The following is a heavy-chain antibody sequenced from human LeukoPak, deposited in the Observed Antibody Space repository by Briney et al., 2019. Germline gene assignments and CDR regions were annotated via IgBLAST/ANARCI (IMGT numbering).Heavy chain of an antibody. Sequence: DGNNKYYADSVKGRFSISRDNSKNTFYLQMKSLRAEDTAVYYCARDFVSYCSSTSCSPFDYWGQGTLVTVSS. J-gene: IGHJ4*02. CDR2: DGNNK. V-gene: IGHV3-30-3*01. D-gene: IGHD2-2*01. CDR3: ARDFVSYCSSTSCSPFDY.